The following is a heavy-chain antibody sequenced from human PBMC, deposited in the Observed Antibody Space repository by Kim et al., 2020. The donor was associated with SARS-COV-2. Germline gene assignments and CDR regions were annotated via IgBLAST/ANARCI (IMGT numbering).Heavy chain of an antibody. Sequence: ASVKVSCKASGYTFTSYAMHWVRQAPGQRLEWMGWINAGNGNTKYSQKFQGRVTITRDTSASTAYMELSSLRSEDTAVYYCARRILIAAAGTPLDYWGQGTLVTVSS. CDR2: INAGNGNT. V-gene: IGHV1-3*01. D-gene: IGHD6-13*01. CDR1: GYTFTSYA. CDR3: ARRILIAAAGTPLDY. J-gene: IGHJ4*02.